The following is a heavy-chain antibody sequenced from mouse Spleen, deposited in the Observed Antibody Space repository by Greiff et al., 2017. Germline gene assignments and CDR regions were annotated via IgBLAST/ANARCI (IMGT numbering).Heavy chain of an antibody. J-gene: IGHJ3*01. CDR2: IDPENGDT. V-gene: IGHV14-4*01. CDR3: PTGYYDDSYWFAY. CDR1: GFNIKDDY. Sequence: VQLKQSGAELVRPGASVKLSCTASGFNIKDDYMHWVKQRPEQGLEWIGWIDPENGDTEYASKFQGKATITADTSSNTAYLQLSSLTSEDTTVYYCPTGYYDDSYWFAYWGQGTLVTVSA. D-gene: IGHD1-1*01.